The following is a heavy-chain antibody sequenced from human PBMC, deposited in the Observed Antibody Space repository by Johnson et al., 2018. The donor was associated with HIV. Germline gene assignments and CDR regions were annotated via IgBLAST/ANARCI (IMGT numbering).Heavy chain of an antibody. CDR3: ARDATPWGGDYVGYAFDL. Sequence: EVQLVESGGGLVQPGGSLRLSCEVSGFIFSKYNMAWIRQAPGKGLECLSYITSSGSSVYYTDSVKGRFTISRDNAKTSLFLQVNSLRAEDSGIYYCARDATPWGGDYVGYAFDLWGQGTVVTVSS. V-gene: IGHV3-48*03. D-gene: IGHD4-17*01. CDR2: ITSSGSSV. J-gene: IGHJ3*01. CDR1: GFIFSKYN.